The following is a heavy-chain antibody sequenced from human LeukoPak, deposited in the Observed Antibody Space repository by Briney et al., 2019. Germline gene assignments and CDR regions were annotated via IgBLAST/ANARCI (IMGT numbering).Heavy chain of an antibody. CDR2: VSYSGST. Sequence: SETLSLTCTVSGGSISSGRYYWGWIRQPPQKGLECIGSVSYSGSTYYNPSLKSQFTISVDTSKNQFSLKLSSVTTAGTAVYYCARDRGLTILYYGMDVWGQGTTVTVSS. CDR3: ARDRGLTILYYGMDV. CDR1: GGSISSGRYY. V-gene: IGHV4-39*07. D-gene: IGHD3-3*01. J-gene: IGHJ6*02.